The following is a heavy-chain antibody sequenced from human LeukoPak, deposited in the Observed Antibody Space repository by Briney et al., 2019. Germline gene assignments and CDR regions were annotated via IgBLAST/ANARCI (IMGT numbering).Heavy chain of an antibody. Sequence: SVKVSCKTSGGAFSSYAISWVRQAPGQGLEWMGGIIPIFGTANYAQKFQGRVTITADESTSTAYMELSSLRSEDTAVYYCARTRAEDYGGNSPFDYWGQGTLVTVSS. J-gene: IGHJ4*02. CDR1: GGAFSSYA. V-gene: IGHV1-69*13. CDR3: ARTRAEDYGGNSPFDY. D-gene: IGHD4-23*01. CDR2: IIPIFGTA.